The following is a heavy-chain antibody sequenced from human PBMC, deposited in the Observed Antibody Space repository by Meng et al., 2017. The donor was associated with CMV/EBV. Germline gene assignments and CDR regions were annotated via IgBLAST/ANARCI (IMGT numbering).Heavy chain of an antibody. CDR3: ARDRTKPRVARNWYFDL. CDR2: IYTSGGT. Sequence: GGSSSRYYWGWVRQPAGKGLEWIGRIYTSGGTNYNPSLKSRVTMSVDTSKNQFSLKLSSVTAADTAVYYCARDRTKPRVARNWYFDLWGRGTLVTVSS. J-gene: IGHJ2*01. D-gene: IGHD2-8*01. CDR1: GGSSSRYY. V-gene: IGHV4-4*07.